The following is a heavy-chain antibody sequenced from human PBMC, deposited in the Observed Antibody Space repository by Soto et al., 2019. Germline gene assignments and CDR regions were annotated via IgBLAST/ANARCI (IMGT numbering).Heavy chain of an antibody. CDR1: GASISSYY. V-gene: IGHV4-59*01. CDR2: IYYSGST. D-gene: IGHD3-22*01. Sequence: PSETLSLTCTVSGASISSYYWSWIRQPPGKGLEWIGYIYYSGSTNYNPSLKSRVTITVNTSMNQYSLKLSSVTAADTAVYYCARDTEFWNYDSSGYYPGWFDPWGQGTLVTVSS. CDR3: ARDTEFWNYDSSGYYPGWFDP. J-gene: IGHJ5*02.